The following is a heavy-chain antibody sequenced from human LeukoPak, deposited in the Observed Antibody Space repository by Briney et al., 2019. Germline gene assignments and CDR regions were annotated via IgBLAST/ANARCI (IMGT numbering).Heavy chain of an antibody. J-gene: IGHJ3*02. CDR2: IYTSGST. D-gene: IGHD3-22*01. Sequence: PSQTLSLTCTVSGGSISSGSYYWSWIRQPAGKGLEWIGRIYTSGSTNYNPSLKSRVTISVDTSKNQFSLKLSSVTAADTAVYYCARDGISYCDTLDAFDIWGQGTMVTVSS. V-gene: IGHV4-61*02. CDR1: GGSISSGSYY. CDR3: ARDGISYCDTLDAFDI.